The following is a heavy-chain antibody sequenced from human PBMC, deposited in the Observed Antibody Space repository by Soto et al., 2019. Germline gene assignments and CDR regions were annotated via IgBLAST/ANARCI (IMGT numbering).Heavy chain of an antibody. D-gene: IGHD6-13*01. CDR2: IIPIFGTA. CDR3: ARGRGIAAAGLLTFDP. Sequence: SVKVSCKASGGTFSSYAISWVRQAPGQGLEWMGGIIPIFGTASYAQKFQGRVTITADKSTSTAYMELSSLRSEDTAVYYCARGRGIAAAGLLTFDPWGPGTLVTVSS. J-gene: IGHJ5*02. V-gene: IGHV1-69*06. CDR1: GGTFSSYA.